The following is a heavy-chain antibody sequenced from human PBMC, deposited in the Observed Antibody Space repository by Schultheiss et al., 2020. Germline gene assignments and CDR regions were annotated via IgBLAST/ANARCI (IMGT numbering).Heavy chain of an antibody. V-gene: IGHV4-39*07. CDR3: ARETASGYADY. Sequence: SETLSLTCTVSGGSLTSYYWGWTRQPPGKGLEWIGSIYYSGNTYYSPSLKSRVTMSVDTSKTQFSLRLSSVTAADTAVYYCARETASGYADYWGQGTLVTVSS. CDR2: IYYSGNT. CDR1: GGSLTSYY. D-gene: IGHD5-12*01. J-gene: IGHJ4*02.